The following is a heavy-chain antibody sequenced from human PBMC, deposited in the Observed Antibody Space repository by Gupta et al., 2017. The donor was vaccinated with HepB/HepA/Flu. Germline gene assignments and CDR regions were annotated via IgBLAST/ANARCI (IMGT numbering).Heavy chain of an antibody. CDR1: AFTFGAYS. CDR2: ISSSGSVI. V-gene: IGHV3-48*02. D-gene: IGHD2-2*01. Sequence: EVQLVESGGGLVQPGGSLRLSCAASAFTFGAYSINWVRQAPGKGLEWVSYISSSGSVIYYADSVKGRLTISRDNAKNSLYLQMNSLRDADTAVYYCTTLGTSTDAFDIWGQGTMVTGSS. J-gene: IGHJ3*02. CDR3: TTLGTSTDAFDI.